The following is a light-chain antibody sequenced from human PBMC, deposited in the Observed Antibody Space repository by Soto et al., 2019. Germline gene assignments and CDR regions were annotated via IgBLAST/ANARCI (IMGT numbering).Light chain of an antibody. CDR2: KAA. CDR1: QSINIW. Sequence: DIQMTQSPSTLSASVGDRVTITCRASQSINIWLAWYQQKPGKAPKLLIYKAASLESGVPSRFSGSGSGTEFTLTISSLQPDDFATYYCQQYNYYSRTFGQGTKVDIK. V-gene: IGKV1-5*03. J-gene: IGKJ1*01. CDR3: QQYNYYSRT.